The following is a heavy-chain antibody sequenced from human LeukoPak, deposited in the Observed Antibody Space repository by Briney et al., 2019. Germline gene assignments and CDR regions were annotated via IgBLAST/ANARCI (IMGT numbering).Heavy chain of an antibody. CDR3: ARDRLDYDFWSGCYYYGMDV. V-gene: IGHV4-61*02. D-gene: IGHD3-3*01. Sequence: SETLSLTCTVSGGSISSGSYYWSWIRQPAGKGLEWIGRIYTSGSTNYNPSLKSRVTISVDTSKNQFSLKLSSVTAADTAVYYCARDRLDYDFWSGCYYYGMDVWGQGTTVTVSS. CDR2: IYTSGST. J-gene: IGHJ6*02. CDR1: GGSISSGSYY.